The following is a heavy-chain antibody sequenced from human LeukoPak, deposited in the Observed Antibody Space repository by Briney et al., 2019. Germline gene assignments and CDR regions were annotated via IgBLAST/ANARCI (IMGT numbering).Heavy chain of an antibody. J-gene: IGHJ4*02. V-gene: IGHV4-59*08. CDR2: IYYTGST. Sequence: KSSETLSLTCSVSGGSISSLYWSWIRQPPGKGLEWIGYIYYTGSTNYNPSLKSRVTISVDTSKNQFSLKLSSVTAADTAVYYCARHSTASGYLNYFDYWGQGTLVTVSS. CDR3: ARHSTASGYLNYFDY. D-gene: IGHD2-21*01. CDR1: GGSISSLY.